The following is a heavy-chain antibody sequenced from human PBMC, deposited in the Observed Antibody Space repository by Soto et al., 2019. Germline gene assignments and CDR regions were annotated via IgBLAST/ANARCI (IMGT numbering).Heavy chain of an antibody. CDR2: IYHNGVT. J-gene: IGHJ1*01. D-gene: IGHD2-21*01. CDR1: GASISSSDSY. CDR3: AGHPRDWSFQD. V-gene: IGHV4-39*02. Sequence: LSLTCIVSGASISSSDSYWAWIRQPPGKGLEWIATIYHNGVTYNNPSLKSRLSISVDTSTNHFSLKLTSVTAGDTAMYYCAGHPRDWSFQDWGQRT.